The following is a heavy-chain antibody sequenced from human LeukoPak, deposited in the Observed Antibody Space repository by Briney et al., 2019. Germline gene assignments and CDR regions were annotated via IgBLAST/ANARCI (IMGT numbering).Heavy chain of an antibody. CDR3: ARGDRAFDAFDI. CDR1: GGSISSSSW. Sequence: SGTLPLTCAVSGGSISSSSWWSWVRQPPGKGLEWIGEIYHSGSTNYNPSLKSRVTISVDKSNNQFSLKLSSVTAADTAVYYCARGDRAFDAFDIWGQGTMVTVSS. V-gene: IGHV4-4*02. CDR2: IYHSGST. J-gene: IGHJ3*02.